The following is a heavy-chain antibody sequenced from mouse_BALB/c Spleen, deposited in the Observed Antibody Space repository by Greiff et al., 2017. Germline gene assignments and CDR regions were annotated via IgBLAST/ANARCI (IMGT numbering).Heavy chain of an antibody. D-gene: IGHD2-4*01. CDR3: ARSGYYDYDGTWFAY. CDR2: IRNKANGYTT. CDR1: GFTFTAYY. Sequence: EVKLMESGGGLVQPGGSLRLSCATSGFTFTAYYMSWVRQPPGKALEWLGFIRNKANGYTTEYSASVKGRFTISRDNSQSILYLQMNTLRAEDSATYYCARSGYYDYDGTWFAYWGQGTLVTVSA. J-gene: IGHJ3*01. V-gene: IGHV7-3*02.